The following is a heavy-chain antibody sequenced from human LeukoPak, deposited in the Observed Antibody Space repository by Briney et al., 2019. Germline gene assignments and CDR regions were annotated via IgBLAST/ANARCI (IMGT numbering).Heavy chain of an antibody. J-gene: IGHJ4*02. Sequence: PGGSLRLSCAASGFIFSDYSMNWVRQAPGKGPEWVSYISASSHNKYYADSVKGRFTMSRDNAKNSLSLQMNSLRDEDTAVYYCAKESGALGAPLYDYWGRGILVTASS. V-gene: IGHV3-48*02. CDR2: ISASSHNK. D-gene: IGHD4/OR15-4a*01. CDR3: AKESGALGAPLYDY. CDR1: GFIFSDYS.